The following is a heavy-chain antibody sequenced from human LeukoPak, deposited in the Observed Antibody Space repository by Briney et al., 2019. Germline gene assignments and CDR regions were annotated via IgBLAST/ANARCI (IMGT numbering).Heavy chain of an antibody. CDR1: GGPITSHF. D-gene: IGHD1-26*01. V-gene: IGHV4-59*11. CDR3: ARDGPTSTAPFDY. Sequence: SETLSLTCTVSGGPITSHFWSWIRQPPGEGLEWIGNFYHAGNSNLNPSLKSRVTMSTDTSKNQFSLKLRSMTAADTAVYYCARDGPTSTAPFDYWGQGTLVTVSS. J-gene: IGHJ4*02. CDR2: FYHAGNS.